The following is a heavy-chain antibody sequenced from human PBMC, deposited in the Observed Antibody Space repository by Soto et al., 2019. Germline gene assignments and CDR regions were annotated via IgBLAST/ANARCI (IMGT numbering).Heavy chain of an antibody. CDR1: GYSFTSYW. CDR2: IYPGGSDT. Sequence: PGESLKISCKGSGYSFTSYWIGWVRQMPGKGLEWMGIIYPGGSDTRYSPSFQGQVTISADKSISTAYLQWSSLKASDTAIYYCARRQFGFGVAAFWFDPWGQGTLVTVSS. J-gene: IGHJ5*02. CDR3: ARRQFGFGVAAFWFDP. V-gene: IGHV5-51*01. D-gene: IGHD3-3*01.